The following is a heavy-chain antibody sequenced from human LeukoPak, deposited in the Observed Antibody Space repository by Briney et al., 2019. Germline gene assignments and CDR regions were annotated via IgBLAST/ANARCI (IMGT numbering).Heavy chain of an antibody. J-gene: IGHJ3*01. V-gene: IGHV3-33*01. CDR2: IWSHGNRK. CDR1: GFSFSSYG. Sequence: GGSLRLSCIPSGFSFSSYGMHWVRQAPGKGLEWVAVIWSHGNRKHHSDSVEGRFTISRDNSKNILYLQMNNLRAEDTALYYCARDSAADDNDFDVWGQGTMVTVSS. CDR3: ARDSAADDNDFDV. D-gene: IGHD6-25*01.